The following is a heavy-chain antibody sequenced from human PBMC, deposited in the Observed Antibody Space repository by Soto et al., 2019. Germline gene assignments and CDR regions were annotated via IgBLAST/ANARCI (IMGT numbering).Heavy chain of an antibody. J-gene: IGHJ6*02. V-gene: IGHV1-69*01. CDR3: ARDRIRYDSSGYYYPLYYYGMDV. CDR2: IIPIFGTA. CDR1: GGTFSSYA. D-gene: IGHD3-22*01. Sequence: QVQLVQSGAEVKKPGSSVKVSCKASGGTFSSYAISWVRQAPGQGLEWMGGIIPIFGTANYAQKFQGRVTITPDESTRTAYMELSSLRSEDTAVYYCARDRIRYDSSGYYYPLYYYGMDVWGQGTTITVSS.